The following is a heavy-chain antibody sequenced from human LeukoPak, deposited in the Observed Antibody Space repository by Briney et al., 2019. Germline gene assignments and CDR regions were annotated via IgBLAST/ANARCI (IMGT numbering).Heavy chain of an antibody. CDR2: INHSGST. CDR3: ARGRPIRGVVVVAASYSRWFDP. J-gene: IGHJ5*02. D-gene: IGHD2-15*01. Sequence: SETLSLTCAVYGGYFSGYYWSWIRQPPGKGLEWIGEINHSGSTNYNPSLKSRVTISVETSKNQFSLKLSSVTAADTAVYYCARGRPIRGVVVVAASYSRWFDPWGQGTLVTVSS. CDR1: GGYFSGYY. V-gene: IGHV4-34*01.